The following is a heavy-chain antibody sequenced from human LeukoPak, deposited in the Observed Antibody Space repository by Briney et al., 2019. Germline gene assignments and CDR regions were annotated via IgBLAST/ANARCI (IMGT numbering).Heavy chain of an antibody. CDR2: IYYSGST. V-gene: IGHV4-59*01. CDR1: GGSISSYY. CDR3: ARRGNSMVATFDY. J-gene: IGHJ4*02. Sequence: SETLSLTCTVSGGSISSYYWSWIRQPPGKGLEWIGYIYYSGSTSYNPSLKSRVTISVDTSKNQFSLKLSSVTAADTAVYYCARRGNSMVATFDYWGQGTLVTVSS. D-gene: IGHD5-12*01.